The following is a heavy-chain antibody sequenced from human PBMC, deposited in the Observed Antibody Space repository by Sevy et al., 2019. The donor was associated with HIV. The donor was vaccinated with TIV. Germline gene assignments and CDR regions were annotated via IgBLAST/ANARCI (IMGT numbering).Heavy chain of an antibody. V-gene: IGHV1-69*13. J-gene: IGHJ5*02. Sequence: ASVKVSCKASGGTFSSYAISWVRQAPGQGLEWMGGIIPIFGTANYAQKFQGRVTITADESTSTAYMELSSLRSEDMAVYYCAREKWVYYYDSSGYNWFDPWGQGTLVTVSS. CDR3: AREKWVYYYDSSGYNWFDP. CDR1: GGTFSSYA. CDR2: IIPIFGTA. D-gene: IGHD3-22*01.